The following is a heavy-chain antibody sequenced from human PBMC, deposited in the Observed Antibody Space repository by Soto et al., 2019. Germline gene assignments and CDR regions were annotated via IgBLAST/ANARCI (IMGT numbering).Heavy chain of an antibody. Sequence: GASVKASSKAPGYPFTSRNMHWVRQAPGQGLEWMGVINPSIGTTTYAQKFQGRVTMTSDTSTSSVYMEVSSLRSEDTAVYYCISTLGARFDYWGQGTLVTVSS. D-gene: IGHD1-26*01. CDR2: INPSIGTT. J-gene: IGHJ4*02. CDR1: GYPFTSRN. V-gene: IGHV1-46*03. CDR3: ISTLGARFDY.